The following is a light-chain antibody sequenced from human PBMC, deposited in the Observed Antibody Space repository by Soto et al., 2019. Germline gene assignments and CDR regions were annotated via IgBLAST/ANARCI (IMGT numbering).Light chain of an antibody. CDR3: LQYGSSPPYT. J-gene: IGKJ2*01. V-gene: IGKV3-20*01. CDR2: GAS. Sequence: EIVLTQSPGTLSLSPGERATLSCRASQSVSSSYLAWYQQKPGQAPRLLIYGASSRATGIPDRLSGSGSGTEFTLTISRLEAEDFAVYYCLQYGSSPPYTFGQGTKLEIK. CDR1: QSVSSSY.